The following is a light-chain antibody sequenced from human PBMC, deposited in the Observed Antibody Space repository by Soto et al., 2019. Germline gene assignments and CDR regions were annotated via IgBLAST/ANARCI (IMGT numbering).Light chain of an antibody. J-gene: IGKJ1*01. CDR2: GAS. CDR3: QQYGNSRA. V-gene: IGKV3-20*01. CDR1: QSVSSSY. Sequence: IVLTQSPGTLSLSPGERATLSCRASQSVSSSYLAWYQHKPGQAPRLLIYGASSRATGIPDRFSGSGSGTDFTLTISRLESEDFAVYYCQQYGNSRAFGQGTKVEIK.